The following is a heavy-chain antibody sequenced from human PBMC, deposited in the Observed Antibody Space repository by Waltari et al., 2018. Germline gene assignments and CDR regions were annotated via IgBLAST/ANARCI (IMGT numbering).Heavy chain of an antibody. D-gene: IGHD2-15*01. CDR3: ARGYCGGGSCYPLTDGLDV. J-gene: IGHJ6*02. V-gene: IGHV3-33*01. Sequence: WVRQAPGKGLEWVAVLWYDGSNQYYADSVKGRFTISRDTSKDTLYLQMXSLRVEDTAVYYCARGYCGGGSCYPLTDGLDVXGQGTTVAVSS. CDR2: LWYDGSNQ.